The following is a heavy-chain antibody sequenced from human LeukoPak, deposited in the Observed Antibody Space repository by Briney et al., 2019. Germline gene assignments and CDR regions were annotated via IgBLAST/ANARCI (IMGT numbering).Heavy chain of an antibody. D-gene: IGHD4-17*01. Sequence: GGSLRLSCAASGFTFGNYTMHWVRQAPGKGLEWVAVISYDGSDRYYADSVKGRLTISRDNSKNTVYLQMNSLRAEDTAVYYCARESTVTLGDYYFDYWGQGAPVTVSS. J-gene: IGHJ4*02. CDR3: ARESTVTLGDYYFDY. CDR2: ISYDGSDR. V-gene: IGHV3-30*04. CDR1: GFTFGNYT.